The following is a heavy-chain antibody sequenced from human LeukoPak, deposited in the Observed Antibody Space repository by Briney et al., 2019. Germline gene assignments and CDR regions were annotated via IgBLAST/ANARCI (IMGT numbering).Heavy chain of an antibody. CDR2: INPNSGGT. CDR1: GYTFTGYY. V-gene: IGHV1-2*02. D-gene: IGHD4-23*01. Sequence: ASVKASCKASGYTFTGYYMHWVRQAPGQGLEWMGWINPNSGGTNYAQKFQGRVTMTRDTSISTAYMELSRLRSDDTAVYYCARVADYGGNDPLDYWGQGTLVTVSS. CDR3: ARVADYGGNDPLDY. J-gene: IGHJ4*02.